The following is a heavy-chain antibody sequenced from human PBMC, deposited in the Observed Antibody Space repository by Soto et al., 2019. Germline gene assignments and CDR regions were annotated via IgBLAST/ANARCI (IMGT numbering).Heavy chain of an antibody. V-gene: IGHV3-23*01. J-gene: IGHJ4*02. CDR3: AKFFAETWGSSGWPWSFHY. CDR2: ISGSGGTT. CDR1: GFTFSSYA. D-gene: IGHD6-25*01. Sequence: EVQLLESGGGLVQPGRSLRLSCAASGFTFSSYAMSWVRQAPGKGLEWVTAISGSGGTTYYADSVKGRFTISRGNSENTLFLQMNSLRADDTAVYYCAKFFAETWGSSGWPWSFHYWGQGTLVTVSS.